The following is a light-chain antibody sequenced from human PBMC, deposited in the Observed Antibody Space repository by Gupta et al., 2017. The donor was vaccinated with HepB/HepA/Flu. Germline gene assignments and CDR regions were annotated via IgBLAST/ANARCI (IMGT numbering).Light chain of an antibody. CDR2: DVI. Sequence: SALTQPASVSGSPGQSITISCTGTSSDVGGYNYVSWYQQHPGRAPKLMIYDVIKRPSGVSNRFSGSKSGNTASLTISGRQAEDEADYYCSSDTSSSTYVFGTGTKVTVL. V-gene: IGLV2-14*03. J-gene: IGLJ1*01. CDR1: SSDVGGYNY. CDR3: SSDTSSSTYV.